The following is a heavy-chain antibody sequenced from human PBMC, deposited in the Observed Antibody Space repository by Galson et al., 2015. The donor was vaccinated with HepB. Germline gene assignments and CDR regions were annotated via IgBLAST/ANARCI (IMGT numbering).Heavy chain of an antibody. D-gene: IGHD3-9*01. V-gene: IGHV3-30*04. CDR1: GFTFSSYA. J-gene: IGHJ6*02. CDR3: ARGSYDILTGYPDYYYYGMDV. CDR2: ISYDGSNK. Sequence: SLRLSCAASGFTFSSYAMHWVRQAPGKGLEWVAVISYDGSNKCYADSVKGRFTISRDNSKNTLYLQMNSLRAEDTAVYYCARGSYDILTGYPDYYYYGMDVWGQGTTVTVSS.